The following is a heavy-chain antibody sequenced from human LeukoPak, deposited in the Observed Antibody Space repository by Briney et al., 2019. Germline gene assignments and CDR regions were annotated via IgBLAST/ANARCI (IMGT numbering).Heavy chain of an antibody. CDR3: TRIRGYSNSWRFWFDY. D-gene: IGHD6-13*01. CDR1: GFNFYNFW. Sequence: GGSLRLSCAASGFNFYNFWMSWVRQAPGKGLEWVGRIKSKTDGGTTDYAAPGKGRFTISRDDSKNTLYLQMNSLKTEDTAVYYCTRIRGYSNSWRFWFDYWGQGTLVTVSS. CDR2: IKSKTDGGTT. V-gene: IGHV3-15*01. J-gene: IGHJ4*02.